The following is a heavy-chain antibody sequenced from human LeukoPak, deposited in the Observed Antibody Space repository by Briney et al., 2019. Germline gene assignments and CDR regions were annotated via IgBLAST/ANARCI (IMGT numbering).Heavy chain of an antibody. D-gene: IGHD3-16*01. CDR3: ASDLYLGY. CDR2: INGDGSTT. Sequence: PGRSLRLSCAASRFTFSSYWMHWVRQAPGKGLVWASRINGDGSTTNYADSVKGRFTISRDNAKNTLYLQMNSLRAEDTAVYYCASDLYLGYGGQGTLVTVSS. CDR1: RFTFSSYW. V-gene: IGHV3-74*01. J-gene: IGHJ4*02.